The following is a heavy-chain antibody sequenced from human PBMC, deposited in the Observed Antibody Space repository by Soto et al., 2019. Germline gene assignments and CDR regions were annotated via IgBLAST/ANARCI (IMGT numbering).Heavy chain of an antibody. CDR3: AKRYGSTWTDH. Sequence: PGGSLRLSCAASGFTFSTHGRHWILQAAGKGLEWVAAMSYDGTKQYYVDAWKGRFTISRDNSRNTLFLQLNSLRDEDTAVSDCAKRYGSTWTDHWRQRTPVTVSS. V-gene: IGHV3-30*18. J-gene: IGHJ4*02. D-gene: IGHD6-13*01. CDR2: MSYDGTKQ. CDR1: GFTFSTHG.